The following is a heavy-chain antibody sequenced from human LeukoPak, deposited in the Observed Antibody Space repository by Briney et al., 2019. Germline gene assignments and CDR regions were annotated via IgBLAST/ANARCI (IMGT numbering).Heavy chain of an antibody. CDR2: INPSVGGT. V-gene: IGHV1-46*03. D-gene: IGHD3-10*01. J-gene: IGHJ4*02. Sequence: ASAKVSCKAFGYGFTSYYIHWGRDAPGQGLEWMGMINPSVGGTTYARKFQGRVTMTRDTSTSTVYMELSSLRSEDTAVYYCARHGSGRYYPAEGRVDYWGQGTLVTVSS. CDR3: ARHGSGRYYPAEGRVDY. CDR1: GYGFTSYY.